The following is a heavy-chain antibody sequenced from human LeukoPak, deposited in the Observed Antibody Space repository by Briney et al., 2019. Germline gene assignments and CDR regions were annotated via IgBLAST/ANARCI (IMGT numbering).Heavy chain of an antibody. Sequence: PGGSLRLSCAASGFTVSSNYMSWVRQAPGKGLEWVSVIYSGGSTHYADSVKGRFTISRDNSKNTLYLQMNSLRAEDTAVYYCARTPYSSGWYYFDYWGQGTLVTVSS. CDR2: IYSGGST. CDR3: ARTPYSSGWYYFDY. CDR1: GFTVSSNY. V-gene: IGHV3-53*01. D-gene: IGHD6-19*01. J-gene: IGHJ4*02.